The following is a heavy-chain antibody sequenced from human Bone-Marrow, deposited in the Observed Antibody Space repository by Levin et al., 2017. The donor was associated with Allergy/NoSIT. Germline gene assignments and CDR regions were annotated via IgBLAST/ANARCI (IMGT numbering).Heavy chain of an antibody. CDR3: ARHLPFLYSSSWFPPRPTNWFDP. Sequence: SQTLSLTCTVSGGSISSSSYYWGWIRQPPGKGLEWIGSIYYSGSTYYNPSLKSRVTISVDTSKNQFSLKLSSVTAADTAVYYCARHLPFLYSSSWFPPRPTNWFDPWGQGTLVTVSS. CDR2: IYYSGST. D-gene: IGHD6-13*01. J-gene: IGHJ5*02. CDR1: GGSISSSSYY. V-gene: IGHV4-39*01.